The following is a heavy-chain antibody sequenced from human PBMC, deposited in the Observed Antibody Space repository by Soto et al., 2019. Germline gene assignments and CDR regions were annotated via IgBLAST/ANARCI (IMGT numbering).Heavy chain of an antibody. CDR3: ARGRRVPAASVYMDV. J-gene: IGHJ6*03. V-gene: IGHV3-48*01. Sequence: GGSLRLSCAASGFTFSSYSMNWVRQAPGKGLEWVSYISSSSSTIYYADSVKGRFTISRDNAKNSLYLQMNSLRAEDTAVYYCARGRRVPAASVYMDVWGKGTTVTVS. CDR2: ISSSSSTI. D-gene: IGHD2-2*01. CDR1: GFTFSSYS.